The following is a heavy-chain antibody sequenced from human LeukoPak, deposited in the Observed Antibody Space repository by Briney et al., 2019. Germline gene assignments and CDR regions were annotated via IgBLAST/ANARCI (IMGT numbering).Heavy chain of an antibody. V-gene: IGHV3-7*01. J-gene: IGHJ4*02. Sequence: GGSLRLSCAASGFTFSSYWMSWVRQAPGKGLEWVANINQDGSGKYYVDSVKGRFTISRDNAKNSLYLQMNSLRADDTAVYYCARDCGGDCYSHYFDYWGQGTLVTVSS. CDR1: GFTFSSYW. CDR2: INQDGSGK. D-gene: IGHD2-21*02. CDR3: ARDCGGDCYSHYFDY.